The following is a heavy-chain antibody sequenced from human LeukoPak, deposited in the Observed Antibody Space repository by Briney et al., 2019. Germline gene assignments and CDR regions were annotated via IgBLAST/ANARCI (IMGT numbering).Heavy chain of an antibody. D-gene: IGHD3-9*01. CDR1: GGSISGTTSY. J-gene: IGHJ5*02. V-gene: IGHV4-39*01. Sequence: SETLSLTCTVSGGSISGTTSYWGWNRQPPGKGLEWIGKVYYTGSTYYNPSLKSRLTISVDTSKNQFSLKLNSVTAADTAVYYCARAPGYFDWSPWGQGTLVTVSS. CDR2: VYYTGST. CDR3: ARAPGYFDWSP.